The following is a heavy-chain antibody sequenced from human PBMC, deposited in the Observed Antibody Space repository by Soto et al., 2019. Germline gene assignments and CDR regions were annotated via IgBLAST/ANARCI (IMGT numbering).Heavy chain of an antibody. V-gene: IGHV3-21*01. D-gene: IGHD3-10*01. CDR1: GFTFSSYS. CDR2: ISSSSYI. Sequence: GGSLRLSCAASGFTFSSYSMNWVRQAPGKGLEWVSSISSSSYIYYADSVKGRFTISRDNAKNSLYLQMSSLRAEDTAVYYCERDRSITMVRVSMDVWGQGTKVTVSS. CDR3: ERDRSITMVRVSMDV. J-gene: IGHJ6*02.